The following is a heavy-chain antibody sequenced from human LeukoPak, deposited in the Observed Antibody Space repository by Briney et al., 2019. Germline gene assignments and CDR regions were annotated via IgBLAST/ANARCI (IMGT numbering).Heavy chain of an antibody. CDR2: IYYSGST. J-gene: IGHJ4*02. V-gene: IGHV4-59*08. D-gene: IGHD4-17*01. Sequence: PSETLSLTCTVSGGSLSSYYWSWMRQLPGKGLEWIGYIYYSGSTNYNPSLKSRVTISVDTSKNQFSLKLSSVTAADTAVYYCARNVGDYFDYWGQGTLVTVSS. CDR3: ARNVGDYFDY. CDR1: GGSLSSYY.